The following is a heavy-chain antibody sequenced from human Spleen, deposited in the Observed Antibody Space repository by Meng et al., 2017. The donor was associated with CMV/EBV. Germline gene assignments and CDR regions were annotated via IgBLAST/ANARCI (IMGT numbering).Heavy chain of an antibody. CDR1: GGTFSSYT. J-gene: IGHJ5*02. Sequence: SCKASGGTFSSYTISWVRQAPGQGLEWMGRIIPILGIANYAQKFQGRVTITADKSTSTAYMELSSLRSEDTAVYYCAREGIAVPFDPWGQGTLVTVSS. CDR2: IIPILGIA. CDR3: AREGIAVPFDP. V-gene: IGHV1-69*02. D-gene: IGHD6-19*01.